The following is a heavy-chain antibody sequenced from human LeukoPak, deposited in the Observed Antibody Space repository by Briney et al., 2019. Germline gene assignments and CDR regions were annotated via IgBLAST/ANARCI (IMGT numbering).Heavy chain of an antibody. Sequence: GGSLRLSCAASGFTFSGSAMSWVRQAPGEGLEWVSLISYSGANSYYTDSVKGRFTISRDNAKNTLYLQMNSLRAEDTAVYYCTRDSHGGVDYWGQGTLVTVSS. J-gene: IGHJ4*02. CDR2: ISYSGANS. V-gene: IGHV3-23*01. CDR1: GFTFSGSA. D-gene: IGHD3-10*01. CDR3: TRDSHGGVDY.